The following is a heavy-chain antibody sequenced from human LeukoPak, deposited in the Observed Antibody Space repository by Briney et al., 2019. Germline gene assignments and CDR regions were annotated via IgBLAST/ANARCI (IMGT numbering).Heavy chain of an antibody. J-gene: IGHJ1*01. CDR1: GFTFSTYV. Sequence: GGSLRLSCSASGFTFSTYVIHWVRQAPGKGLEYVSVISANGGSTSYADSMKGRFITSRDNSKNTVYLQMSSLRAEDTATHYCVGDGRDGYNKYFHQWGQGTLVTVSS. CDR3: VGDGRDGYNKYFHQ. V-gene: IGHV3-64D*06. CDR2: ISANGGST. D-gene: IGHD5-24*01.